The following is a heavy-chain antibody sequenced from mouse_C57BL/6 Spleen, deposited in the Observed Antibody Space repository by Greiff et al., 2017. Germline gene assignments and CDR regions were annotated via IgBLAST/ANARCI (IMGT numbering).Heavy chain of an antibody. Sequence: PLQQSGAELMKPGASVKLSFQATGYTFTGYWIEWVKQMPGHGLEWIGEILPGSGRTNYNEKFKGKATFTADTSSHTAYMQHSSLTTEDSAIYYCARGWIYYDYAWGQGTLVTVSA. D-gene: IGHD2-4*01. V-gene: IGHV1-9*01. CDR3: ARGWIYYDYA. CDR1: GYTFTGYW. CDR2: ILPGSGRT. J-gene: IGHJ3*01.